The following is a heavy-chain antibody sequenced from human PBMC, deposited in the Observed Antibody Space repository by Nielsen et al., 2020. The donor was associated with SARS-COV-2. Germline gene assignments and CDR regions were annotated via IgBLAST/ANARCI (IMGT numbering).Heavy chain of an antibody. Sequence: SLKISCAASGFTFDDYAMHWVRQAPGKGLEWVSGISWNSGSIGYADSVKGRFTISRDNAKNSLYLQMNSLRAEDTALYYCAKAQQGEDYWGQGTLVTVSS. CDR1: GFTFDDYA. D-gene: IGHD3-16*01. J-gene: IGHJ4*02. CDR2: ISWNSGSI. V-gene: IGHV3-9*01. CDR3: AKAQQGEDY.